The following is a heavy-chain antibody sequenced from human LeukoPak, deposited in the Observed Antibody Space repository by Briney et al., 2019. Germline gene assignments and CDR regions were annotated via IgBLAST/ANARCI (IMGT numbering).Heavy chain of an antibody. CDR3: ARDYGGNSGWFDP. V-gene: IGHV1-2*02. J-gene: IGHJ5*02. Sequence: ASVKVSCKASGYTFTGYYMHWVRQAPGQGLEWMGWITPNSGGTKYAQRFQGRVTMTRDTSISTAYMELSGLRSDDTAVYYCARDYGGNSGWFDPWGQGTLVTVSS. CDR1: GYTFTGYY. D-gene: IGHD4-23*01. CDR2: ITPNSGGT.